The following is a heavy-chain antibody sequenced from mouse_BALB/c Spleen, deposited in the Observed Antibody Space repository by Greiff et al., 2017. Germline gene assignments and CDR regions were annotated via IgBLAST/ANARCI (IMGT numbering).Heavy chain of an antibody. CDR1: GFSLTGYG. CDR2: IWGDGST. D-gene: IGHD2-14*01. J-gene: IGHJ4*01. Sequence: QVQLKESGPGLVAPSQSLSITCTASGFSLTGYGVNWVRQPPGKGLEWLGMIWGDGSTDYNSALKSRLSISKDNSKSQVFLKMNSLQTDDTARYYCARLPYDVNAMDYWGQGTSVTVSS. CDR3: ARLPYDVNAMDY. V-gene: IGHV2-6-7*01.